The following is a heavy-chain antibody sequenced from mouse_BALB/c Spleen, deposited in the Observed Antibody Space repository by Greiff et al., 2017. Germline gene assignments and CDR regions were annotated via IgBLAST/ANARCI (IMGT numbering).Heavy chain of an antibody. V-gene: IGHV1-69*02. Sequence: VKLQQPGAELVRPGASVKLSCKASGYTFTSYWINWVKQRPGQGLEWIGNIYPSDSYTNYNQKFKDKATLTVDKSSSTAYMQLSSPTSEDSAVYYCTRRGNYSYYFDYWGQGTTLTVSS. CDR3: TRRGNYSYYFDY. CDR1: GYTFTSYW. J-gene: IGHJ2*01. D-gene: IGHD2-1*01. CDR2: IYPSDSYT.